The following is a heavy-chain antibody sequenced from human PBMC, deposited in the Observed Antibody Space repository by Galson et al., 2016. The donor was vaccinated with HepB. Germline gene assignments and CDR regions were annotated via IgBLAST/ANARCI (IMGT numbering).Heavy chain of an antibody. Sequence: QSGAEVKKPGESLKISCKASGYNFSSDWIGWVRQMSGKGLEWVGIIYPGDSYTTYSPSSQGQVTISAGTSISTAYLQWRSRKASNTAMYYCPRRQVMVGSRDWFAPWGQGTLVTVSS. D-gene: IGHD1-26*01. CDR3: PRRQVMVGSRDWFAP. J-gene: IGHJ5*02. CDR2: IYPGDSYT. CDR1: GYNFSSDW. V-gene: IGHV5-51*01.